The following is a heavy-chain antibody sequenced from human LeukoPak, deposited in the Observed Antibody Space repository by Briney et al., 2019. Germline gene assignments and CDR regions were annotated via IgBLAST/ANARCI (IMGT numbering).Heavy chain of an antibody. J-gene: IGHJ4*02. Sequence: GESLKISCKGSGYSFISYWIGWVRQMPGKGLEWMGIIYPGDSDTRYSPSFQGQVTISPDKSISTAYLQWSSLKVSDTAVYYCVCDRGNFDSFDFWGQGTLVTVSS. CDR2: IYPGDSDT. D-gene: IGHD1-7*01. CDR1: GYSFISYW. CDR3: VCDRGNFDSFDF. V-gene: IGHV5-51*01.